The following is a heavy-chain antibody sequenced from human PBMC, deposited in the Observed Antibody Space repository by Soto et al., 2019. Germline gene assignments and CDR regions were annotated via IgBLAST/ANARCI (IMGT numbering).Heavy chain of an antibody. CDR1: GGSISSYY. V-gene: IGHV4-59*01. D-gene: IGHD4-17*01. CDR3: ARAMTTLLDY. Sequence: PSETLSLTCTVSGGSISSYYWSWIRQPPGKGLEWIGYIYYSGSTNYNPSLKSRVTISVDTSKNQFSLKLSSVTAADTAVYYCARAMTTLLDYWGQGTLVTVSS. CDR2: IYYSGST. J-gene: IGHJ4*02.